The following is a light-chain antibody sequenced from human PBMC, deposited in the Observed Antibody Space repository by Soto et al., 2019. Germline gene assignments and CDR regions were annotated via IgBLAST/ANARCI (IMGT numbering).Light chain of an antibody. J-gene: IGKJ1*01. CDR1: QSVSRN. CDR2: GAS. CDR3: QQYTSYPT. V-gene: IGKV3-15*01. Sequence: EIVMTQSPATLSVSPGEEATLSCRASQSVSRNLAWYQQKPGQAPRLLVFGASTTATGTPVRFSGSGSGTEFTLTISGLQSEDFAVYYCQQYTSYPTFGQGTKVEVK.